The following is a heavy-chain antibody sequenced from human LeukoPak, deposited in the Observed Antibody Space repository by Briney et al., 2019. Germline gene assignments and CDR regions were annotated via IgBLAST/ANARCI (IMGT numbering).Heavy chain of an antibody. CDR3: ARTLTYYYGSGSYGMDV. Sequence: GGSLKISCKGSGYSFTSYWIGWVRQMPGKGLEWTGIIYPGDSDTRYSPSFQGQVTISADKSISTAYLQWSSLKASDTAMYYCARTLTYYYGSGSYGMDVWGQGTTVTVSS. CDR1: GYSFTSYW. D-gene: IGHD3-10*01. J-gene: IGHJ6*02. V-gene: IGHV5-51*01. CDR2: IYPGDSDT.